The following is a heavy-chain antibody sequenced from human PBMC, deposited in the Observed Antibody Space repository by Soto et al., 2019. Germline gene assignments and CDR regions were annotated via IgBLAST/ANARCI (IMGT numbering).Heavy chain of an antibody. V-gene: IGHV4-30-4*01. CDR1: GGSISSGDYY. J-gene: IGHJ6*02. D-gene: IGHD3-3*01. CDR2: IYYSGST. CDR3: ARVRGPDYDFWSGYSFKYYYYGMDV. Sequence: SETLSLTCTVSGGSISSGDYYWSWIRQPPGKGLEWIGYIYYSGSTYYNPSLKSRVTISVDTSKNQFSPKLSSVTAADTAVYYCARVRGPDYDFWSGYSFKYYYYGMDVWGQGTTVT.